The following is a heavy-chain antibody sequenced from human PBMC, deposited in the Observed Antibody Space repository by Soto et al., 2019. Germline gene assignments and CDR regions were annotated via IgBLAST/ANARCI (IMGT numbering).Heavy chain of an antibody. D-gene: IGHD3-3*01. CDR3: ARGFNRITIFGVVITPCYYGMDV. V-gene: IGHV4-34*01. J-gene: IGHJ6*02. CDR2: INHSGST. Sequence: SETLSLTCAVYGGSFSGYYWSWIRQPPGKGLEWIGEINHSGSTNYNPSLKSRVTISVDTSKNQFSLKLSSVTTADTAVYYCARGFNRITIFGVVITPCYYGMDVWGQGTTVTFYS. CDR1: GGSFSGYY.